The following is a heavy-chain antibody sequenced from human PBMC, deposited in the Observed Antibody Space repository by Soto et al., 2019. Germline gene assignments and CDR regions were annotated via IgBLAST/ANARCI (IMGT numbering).Heavy chain of an antibody. J-gene: IGHJ4*02. D-gene: IGHD5-18*01. V-gene: IGHV3-7*03. CDR3: ARGYNIDY. CDR1: GFTFNSSW. CDR2: VKQSGSET. Sequence: EVQLVESGGGLVQPGGSLRLSCAASGFTFNSSWMTWVRQAPGKGLEWVANVKQSGSETYYVDSVKGRLTISRDDARNALYLQMNSLRAEDTAVYFCARGYNIDYWGQGTLVTVSS.